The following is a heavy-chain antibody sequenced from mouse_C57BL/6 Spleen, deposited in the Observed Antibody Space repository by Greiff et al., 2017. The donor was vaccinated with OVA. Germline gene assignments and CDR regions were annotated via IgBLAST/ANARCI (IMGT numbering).Heavy chain of an antibody. CDR1: GYSFTGYY. Sequence: VQLQQSGPELVKPGASVKISCKASGYSFTGYYMNWVKQSPEKSLEWIGEINPSTGGTTYNQKFKAKATLTVDKSSSTAYMQLKSLTSEDSAVYYCARGDSSGYGWFAYWGQGTLVTVSA. D-gene: IGHD3-2*02. J-gene: IGHJ3*01. V-gene: IGHV1-42*01. CDR3: ARGDSSGYGWFAY. CDR2: INPSTGGT.